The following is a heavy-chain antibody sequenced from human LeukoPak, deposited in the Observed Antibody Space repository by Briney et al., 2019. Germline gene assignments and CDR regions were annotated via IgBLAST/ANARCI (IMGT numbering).Heavy chain of an antibody. CDR3: ARQKGGEFDY. J-gene: IGHJ4*02. CDR1: GGSISGYY. D-gene: IGHD7-27*01. V-gene: IGHV4-59*01. Sequence: SETLSLTCTVSGGSISGYYWSWIRQPPGKGLEWIGYIYYSGSTNYNPSLKSRVTISVDTSKNQFSLKLSSVTAADTALYYCARQKGGEFDYWGQGTLVTVSS. CDR2: IYYSGST.